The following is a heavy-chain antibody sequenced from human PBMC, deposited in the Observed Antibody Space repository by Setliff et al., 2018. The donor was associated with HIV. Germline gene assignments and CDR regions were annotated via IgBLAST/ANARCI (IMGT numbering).Heavy chain of an antibody. V-gene: IGHV1-2*04. J-gene: IGHJ4*02. CDR3: AGSILTGYYTFGADY. Sequence: ASVKVSCKASGYTFTGYYMHWVRQAPGQGLEWMGWINPNSGGTNYAQKFQGWVTMTRDTSTSTVYMELRSLRSEDSALYYCAGSILTGYYTFGADYWGQGTLVTVSS. CDR2: INPNSGGT. D-gene: IGHD3-9*01. CDR1: GYTFTGYY.